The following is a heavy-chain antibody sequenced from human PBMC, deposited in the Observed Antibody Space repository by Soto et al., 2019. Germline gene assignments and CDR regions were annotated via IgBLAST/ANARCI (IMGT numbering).Heavy chain of an antibody. V-gene: IGHV1-69*13. CDR3: ASVSIAAADNKLDY. J-gene: IGHJ4*02. Sequence: SVKVSCKASGGTFSSYAISWVRQAPGQGLEWMGGIIPIFGTANYAQKFQGRVTITADESTSTAYMELRSLRSEDTAVYYCASVSIAAADNKLDYWGQGTLVTVSS. CDR1: GGTFSSYA. D-gene: IGHD6-13*01. CDR2: IIPIFGTA.